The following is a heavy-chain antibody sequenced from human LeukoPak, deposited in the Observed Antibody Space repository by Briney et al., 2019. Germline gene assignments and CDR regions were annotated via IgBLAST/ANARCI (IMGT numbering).Heavy chain of an antibody. J-gene: IGHJ4*02. CDR3: ARTRPAAMYYFDC. D-gene: IGHD2-2*01. Sequence: PSETLSLTCTVSGGSISSSSYYWGWIRQPPGKGLEWIGSTYYSGSTYYNPSLKSRVTISVDTSKNQFSLKLSSVTAADTAVYYCARTRPAAMYYFDCWGQGTLVTVSS. CDR1: GGSISSSSYY. V-gene: IGHV4-39*07. CDR2: TYYSGST.